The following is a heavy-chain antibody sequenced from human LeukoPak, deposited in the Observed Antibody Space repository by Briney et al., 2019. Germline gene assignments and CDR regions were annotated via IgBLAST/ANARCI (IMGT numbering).Heavy chain of an antibody. V-gene: IGHV1-2*02. CDR3: ARDILMMDGVQKESRDY. Sequence: GASVKVSCKASGYTFTGYYMHWVRQAPGQGLEWMGWINPNSGGTNYAQKFQGRVTMTRDTSISTAYMELSRLRSDDTAVYYCARDILMMDGVQKESRDYWGQGTLVTVSS. CDR1: GYTFTGYY. D-gene: IGHD1-1*01. CDR2: INPNSGGT. J-gene: IGHJ4*02.